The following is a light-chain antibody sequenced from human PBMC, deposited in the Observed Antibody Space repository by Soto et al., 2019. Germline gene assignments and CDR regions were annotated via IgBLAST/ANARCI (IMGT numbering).Light chain of an antibody. CDR2: DAS. CDR3: QQRRKT. V-gene: IGKV3-11*01. Sequence: EILLTQSPATLSLSPGERATLSCRASQSVSSYLAWYQQKPGQAPRLLIYDASNRATGIPARFSGSGSGTDFTLTISSLEPEDFAVYYCQQRRKTFGQGTKVDI. J-gene: IGKJ1*01. CDR1: QSVSSY.